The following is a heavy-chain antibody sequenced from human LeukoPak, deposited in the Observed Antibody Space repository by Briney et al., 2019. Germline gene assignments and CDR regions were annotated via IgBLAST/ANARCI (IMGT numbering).Heavy chain of an antibody. D-gene: IGHD3-10*02. Sequence: GGSLRLSCAASGFTFSSYWVHWVRQAPGKGLVWVSRINTNGSPTQYADSVKGRFTISRDNAKNSLYLQMNSLRAEDTAVYYCAELGITMIGGVWGKGTTVTISS. J-gene: IGHJ6*04. CDR1: GFTFSSYW. CDR3: AELGITMIGGV. CDR2: INTNGSPT. V-gene: IGHV3-74*01.